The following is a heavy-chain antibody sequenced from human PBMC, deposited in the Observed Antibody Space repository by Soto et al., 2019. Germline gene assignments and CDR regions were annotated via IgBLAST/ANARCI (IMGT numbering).Heavy chain of an antibody. D-gene: IGHD6-19*01. Sequence: GGSLRLSCAASGFTFSGSGIHWVRQASGKGLEWVGRIRTKTNNYATAYAASVKGRFTISRDDSKNMAYLQMNSLKTEDTAVYYCTAMAGIDYWGQGTLVTVSS. V-gene: IGHV3-73*01. CDR2: IRTKTNNYAT. J-gene: IGHJ4*02. CDR1: GFTFSGSG. CDR3: TAMAGIDY.